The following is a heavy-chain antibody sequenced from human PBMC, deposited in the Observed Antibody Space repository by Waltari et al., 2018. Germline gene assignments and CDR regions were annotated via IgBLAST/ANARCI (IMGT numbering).Heavy chain of an antibody. CDR2: IYHSGST. D-gene: IGHD6-6*01. V-gene: IGHV4-38-2*01. CDR1: GYSISSGYY. CDR3: ASELAARLFD. J-gene: IGHJ4*02. Sequence: QVQLQESGPGLVKPSETLSLTCAVSGYSISSGYYWGWIRQTPGKGLEGIGSIYHSGSTYYNPALKSRVTISVDTSKNQFSLKLSSVTAADTAVYYCASELAARLFDWGQGTLVTVSS.